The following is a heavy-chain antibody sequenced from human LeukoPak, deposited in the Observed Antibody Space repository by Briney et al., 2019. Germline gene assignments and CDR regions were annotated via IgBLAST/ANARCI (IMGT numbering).Heavy chain of an antibody. V-gene: IGHV3-7*01. Sequence: GGSLRLSCAASGFIFSDYSMSWVRQAPGKGLEWVANIKQDGSEKYYVDSVKGRFTISRDNAKNSLYLQMNSLRAGDTAVYYCARDPGGMDVWGRGTTVTVSS. CDR1: GFIFSDYS. CDR2: IKQDGSEK. J-gene: IGHJ6*02. CDR3: ARDPGGMDV.